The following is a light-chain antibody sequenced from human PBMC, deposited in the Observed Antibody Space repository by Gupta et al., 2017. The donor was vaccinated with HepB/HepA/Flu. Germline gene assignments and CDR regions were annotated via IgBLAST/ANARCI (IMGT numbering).Light chain of an antibody. V-gene: IGLV2-23*02. CDR1: SSDVGSYNL. CDR3: CSYAGSSTLV. Sequence: QAALPQPASVSESPGQSITISCTGTSSDVGSYNLVSWYQQHPGKAPKLMIYEVSKRPSGVSNRFSGSKSGNTASLTISGLQAEDEADYYCCSYAGSSTLVFGGGTKLTVL. J-gene: IGLJ3*02. CDR2: EVS.